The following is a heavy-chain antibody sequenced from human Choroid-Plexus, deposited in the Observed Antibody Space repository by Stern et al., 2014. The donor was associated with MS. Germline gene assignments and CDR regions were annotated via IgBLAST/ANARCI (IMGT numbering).Heavy chain of an antibody. CDR3: AKDRQYLTYFVDH. CDR2: VSYDGSNK. V-gene: IGHV3-30*18. CDR1: GFTFGSCA. Sequence: QVQLGQSGGGVVQPGRPLRLSCVASGFTFGSCAMHWVRQAPGKGLEWVAGVSYDGSNKYYADSVKGRFTISRDNSQNTLYMQMSSLRPEDTAVYYCAKDRQYLTYFVDHWGQGSLVTVSS. J-gene: IGHJ5*02. D-gene: IGHD2/OR15-2a*01.